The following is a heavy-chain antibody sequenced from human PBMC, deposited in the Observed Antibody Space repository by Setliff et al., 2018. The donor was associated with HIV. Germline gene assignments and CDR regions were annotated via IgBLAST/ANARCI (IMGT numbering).Heavy chain of an antibody. CDR1: GYTLTESS. J-gene: IGHJ3*02. CDR3: AISSGTYDGVTAFDI. Sequence: GASVKVSCKFSGYTLTESSRHWVRQAPGKGLEWMGRSDPEDGGALYAQRFQDRITMTEDTSTDTAYMELSRLTSEDTATYYCAISSGTYDGVTAFDIWGQGTVVTVS. D-gene: IGHD1-26*01. V-gene: IGHV1-24*01. CDR2: SDPEDGGA.